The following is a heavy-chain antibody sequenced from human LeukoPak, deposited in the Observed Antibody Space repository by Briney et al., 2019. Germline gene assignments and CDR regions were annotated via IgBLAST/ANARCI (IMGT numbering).Heavy chain of an antibody. CDR3: ARGGEWELLDY. J-gene: IGHJ4*02. CDR2: IYYSGST. CDR1: GGSISSYY. Sequence: PSETLSLTCTVSGGSISSYYWSWIRQPPGKGLEWIGYIYYSGSTNYNPSLKSRVTISVDTSKNQFSLKLSSVTAADTAVYYCARGGEWELLDYWGQGTLVTVSS. V-gene: IGHV4-59*08. D-gene: IGHD1-26*01.